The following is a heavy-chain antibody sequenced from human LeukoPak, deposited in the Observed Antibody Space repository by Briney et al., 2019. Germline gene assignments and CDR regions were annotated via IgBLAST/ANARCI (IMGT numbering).Heavy chain of an antibody. D-gene: IGHD6-19*01. CDR2: IYPGDSDT. J-gene: IGHJ4*02. CDR3: ARVDAGGIAVADSQGGIDY. V-gene: IGHV5-51*01. CDR1: GYSFTSYW. Sequence: GEPLKISCKGSGYSFTSYWIGWVRQMPGKGLEWMGIIYPGDSDTRYSPSFQGQVTISADKSISTAYLQWSSLKASDTAMYYCARVDAGGIAVADSQGGIDYWGQGTLVTVSS.